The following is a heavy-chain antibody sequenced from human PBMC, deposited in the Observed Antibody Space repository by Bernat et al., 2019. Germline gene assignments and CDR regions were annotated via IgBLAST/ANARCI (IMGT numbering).Heavy chain of an antibody. Sequence: QVQLVESGGGVVQPGRSLRLSCAASGFTFSSYGMHWVRQAPGKGLEWVAVIWYDGSNKYYADSVKGRFTISRDNSKNTLYLQMNSLRAEDTAVYYCAGEKGSDEYYDGYGMDVWGQGTTVTVSS. CDR3: AGEKGSDEYYDGYGMDV. CDR1: GFTFSSYG. V-gene: IGHV3-33*01. J-gene: IGHJ6*02. D-gene: IGHD3-10*01. CDR2: IWYDGSNK.